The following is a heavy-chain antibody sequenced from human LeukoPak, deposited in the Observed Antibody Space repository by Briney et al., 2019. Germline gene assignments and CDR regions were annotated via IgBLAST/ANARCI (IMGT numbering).Heavy chain of an antibody. CDR3: ARATYYDYVWGSYYFDY. CDR1: GFTFSSYW. CDR2: IKQDGSEK. J-gene: IGHJ4*02. D-gene: IGHD3-16*01. Sequence: GGSLRLSCAASGFTFSSYWMSWVRQAPGKGLEWVANIKQDGSEKYYVDSVKGRFTISRDNAKNSLYGQMNSLRAEDTAVYYCARATYYDYVWGSYYFDYWGQGTLVTVSS. V-gene: IGHV3-7*01.